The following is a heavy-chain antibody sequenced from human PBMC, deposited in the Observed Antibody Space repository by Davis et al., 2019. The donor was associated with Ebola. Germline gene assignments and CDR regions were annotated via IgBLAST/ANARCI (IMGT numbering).Heavy chain of an antibody. Sequence: ASVKVSCKASGFTFTSYSITWVRQAPGHGLEWMGWISAYNGNRNYAQKLQGRVTMTTDTSTRTAYMELRSLKSDDTAVYYCTRGFGSKWDVFDIWGQGTMVTVS. D-gene: IGHD3-10*01. CDR3: TRGFGSKWDVFDI. CDR1: GFTFTSYS. V-gene: IGHV1-18*01. CDR2: ISAYNGNR. J-gene: IGHJ3*02.